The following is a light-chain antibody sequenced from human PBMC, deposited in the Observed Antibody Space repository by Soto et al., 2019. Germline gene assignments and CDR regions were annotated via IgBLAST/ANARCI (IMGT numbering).Light chain of an antibody. CDR3: QQRNSWPPTFT. CDR1: QSVSSY. J-gene: IGKJ5*01. V-gene: IGKV3-11*01. CDR2: DTS. Sequence: SVLPQSPATLSFSPGERATLSCRASQSVSSYLAWYQQKPGQAPRLLIYDTSIRATGIPARFSGSGSGTDFTLTISSLEPEDFAVYYCQQRNSWPPTFTFGQGTRLEIK.